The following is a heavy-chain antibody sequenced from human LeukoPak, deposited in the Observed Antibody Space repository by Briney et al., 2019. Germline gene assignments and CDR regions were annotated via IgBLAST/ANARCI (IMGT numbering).Heavy chain of an antibody. J-gene: IGHJ4*02. CDR1: GGSISSDDYY. CDR3: ARQRCLGSSCHFDY. D-gene: IGHD6-13*01. V-gene: IGHV4-30-4*01. Sequence: SETLSLTCTVSGGSISSDDYYWSWIRQPPGKGLEWIGYIYYSGITYYNPSLKSRVTISVDASKNQFSLKLSSVTAADTAVYYCARQRCLGSSCHFDYWGQGTLVTVSS. CDR2: IYYSGIT.